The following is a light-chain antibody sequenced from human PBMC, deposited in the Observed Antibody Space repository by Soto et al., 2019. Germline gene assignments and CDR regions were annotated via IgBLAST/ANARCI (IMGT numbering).Light chain of an antibody. Sequence: DIQVTQSPSSLSASIGDRVAITCRASQDIRNYLAWYQQKPGKAPKLLIYAASSLQSGVSSRFSGSGSGTDFTLSISSLQHEDVATYYCQPYNSDPALTFGGGTKVQI. J-gene: IGKJ4*02. CDR1: QDIRNY. V-gene: IGKV1-27*01. CDR2: AAS. CDR3: QPYNSDPALT.